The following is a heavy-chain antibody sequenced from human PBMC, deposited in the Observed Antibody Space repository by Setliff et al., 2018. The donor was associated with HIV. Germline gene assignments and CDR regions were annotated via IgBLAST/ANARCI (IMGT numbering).Heavy chain of an antibody. D-gene: IGHD3-3*01. CDR1: GGSFSNHY. CDR2: VYYSGST. CDR3: ARSYYDFWNGLPRSFDV. Sequence: KTSETLSLTCTVSGGSFSNHYWSWLRQSPKNGLEWIGYVYYSGSTNYKPSFKSRVSISIDTSRNHFSLNLTSLTTADTAIYYCARSYYDFWNGLPRSFDVWGQGTMVTVSS. J-gene: IGHJ3*01. V-gene: IGHV4-59*11.